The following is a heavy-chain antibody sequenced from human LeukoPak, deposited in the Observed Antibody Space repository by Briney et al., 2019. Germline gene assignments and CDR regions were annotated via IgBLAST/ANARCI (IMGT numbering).Heavy chain of an antibody. J-gene: IGHJ4*02. D-gene: IGHD5-12*01. Sequence: GGSLRLSCAASGFTFSSYSMNWVRQAPGKGLEWVSSISSSSSYIYYADSVKGRFTISRDNAKNSLYLQMNSLRAEDTAVYYCAKDGEGGYSGYDYVFDYWGQGTLVTVSS. V-gene: IGHV3-21*04. CDR3: AKDGEGGYSGYDYVFDY. CDR2: ISSSSSYI. CDR1: GFTFSSYS.